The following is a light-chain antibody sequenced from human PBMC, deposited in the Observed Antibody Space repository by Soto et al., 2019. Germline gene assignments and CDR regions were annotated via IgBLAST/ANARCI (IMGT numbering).Light chain of an antibody. CDR1: ERLSSVY. V-gene: IGKV3-20*01. J-gene: IGKJ5*01. CDR3: QHYDSLPIT. Sequence: EIVLTQSPGTLSLSPGERATLSCRASERLSSVYLAWYQQKPGQPPRLLIYGASSRATGIPDRFSGSGSGTDFTLTISRLEPEDFAVFYCQHYDSLPITFGQGTRLEI. CDR2: GAS.